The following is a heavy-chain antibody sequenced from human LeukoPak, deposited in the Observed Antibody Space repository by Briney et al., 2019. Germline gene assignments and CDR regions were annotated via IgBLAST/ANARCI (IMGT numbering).Heavy chain of an antibody. CDR1: GYTFTGYY. CDR3: ARDDGIIAARYYGMDV. V-gene: IGHV1-2*04. D-gene: IGHD6-6*01. Sequence: ASVKVSCKASGYTFTGYYMHRVRQAPGQGLEWMGWINPNSGGTNYAQKFQGWVTMTRDTSISTAYMELSRLRSDDTAVYYCARDDGIIAARYYGMDVWGQGTTVTVSS. CDR2: INPNSGGT. J-gene: IGHJ6*02.